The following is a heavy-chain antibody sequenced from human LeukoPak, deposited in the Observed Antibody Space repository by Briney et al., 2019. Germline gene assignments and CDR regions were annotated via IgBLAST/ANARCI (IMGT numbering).Heavy chain of an antibody. CDR3: ARDMEAVAGHDAFDI. Sequence: ASVKVSCKASGYTFTSYAMHWMRQAPGQRLEWMGWINAGNGNTKYSQKFQGRVTITRDTSASTAYMELSSLRSEDTAVYYCARDMEAVAGHDAFDIWGQGTMVTVSS. D-gene: IGHD6-19*01. CDR2: INAGNGNT. V-gene: IGHV1-3*01. J-gene: IGHJ3*02. CDR1: GYTFTSYA.